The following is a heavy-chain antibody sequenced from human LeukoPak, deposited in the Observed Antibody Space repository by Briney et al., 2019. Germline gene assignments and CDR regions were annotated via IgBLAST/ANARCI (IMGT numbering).Heavy chain of an antibody. CDR1: GFTFSSYG. V-gene: IGHV3-30*02. CDR3: AMDYYGSGSYLDY. D-gene: IGHD3-10*01. J-gene: IGHJ4*02. CDR2: IRYDGSNK. Sequence: PGGSLRLSCAASGFTFSSYGMHWVRQAPGKGLEWVAFIRYDGSNKYYADSVKGRFTISRDNSKNTLYLQMNSLRAEDTAVYYCAMDYYGSGSYLDYWGQGTLVTVSS.